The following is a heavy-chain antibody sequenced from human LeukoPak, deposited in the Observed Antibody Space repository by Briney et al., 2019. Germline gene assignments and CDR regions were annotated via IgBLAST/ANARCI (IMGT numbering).Heavy chain of an antibody. V-gene: IGHV4-39*01. CDR3: ARLVGIAADGTGGDY. CDR2: INHSGST. Sequence: SETLSLTCTVSDGSITSNVYHWGRIRQPPGKGLEYMGSINHSGSTHCHPSLKSRVTLSVDTSKNQFSLKVNSVTAADTAVYYCARLVGIAADGTGGDYWGQGTLVTVSS. CDR1: DGSITSNVYH. J-gene: IGHJ4*02. D-gene: IGHD6-13*01.